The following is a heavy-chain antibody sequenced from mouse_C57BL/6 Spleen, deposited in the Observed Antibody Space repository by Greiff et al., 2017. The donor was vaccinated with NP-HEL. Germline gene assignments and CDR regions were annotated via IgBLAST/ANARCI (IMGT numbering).Heavy chain of an antibody. J-gene: IGHJ2*01. Sequence: VQLQQPGAELVMPGASVKLSCKASGYTFTSYWMHWVKQRPGQGLEWIGEIDPSDSYTNYNQKFKGKSTLTVDKSSSTAYMQLSSLTSEDSAVYYCARNQDMLFDYWGQGTTLTVSS. D-gene: IGHD6-5*01. CDR1: GYTFTSYW. CDR3: ARNQDMLFDY. V-gene: IGHV1-69*01. CDR2: IDPSDSYT.